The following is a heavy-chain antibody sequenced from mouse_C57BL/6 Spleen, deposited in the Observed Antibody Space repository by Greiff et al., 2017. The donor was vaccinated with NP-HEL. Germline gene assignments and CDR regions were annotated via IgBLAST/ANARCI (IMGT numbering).Heavy chain of an antibody. D-gene: IGHD2-3*01. CDR3: AREGVYDGYYGFAY. CDR1: GYTFTDYN. Sequence: VQLKESGPELVKPGASVKIPCKASGYTFTDYNMDWVKQSHGKSLEWIGDINPNNGGTIYNQKFKGKATLTVDKSSSTAYMELRSLTSEDTAVYYCAREGVYDGYYGFAYWGQGTLVTVSA. V-gene: IGHV1-18*01. CDR2: INPNNGGT. J-gene: IGHJ3*01.